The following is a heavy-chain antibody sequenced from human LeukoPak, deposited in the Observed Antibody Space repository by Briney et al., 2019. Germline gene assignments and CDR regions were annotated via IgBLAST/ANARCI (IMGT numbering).Heavy chain of an antibody. Sequence: ASVKVSCKASGYTFTSYDINWVRQAPGQGLEWMGWMNPNSGNTGYAQKFQGRVTMTRNTSISTAYMELSSLRSEDTAVSYCARGRKRKDAVNWFDPWGQGTLVTVSS. CDR2: MNPNSGNT. CDR3: ARGRKRKDAVNWFDP. J-gene: IGHJ5*02. V-gene: IGHV1-8*01. CDR1: GYTFTSYD.